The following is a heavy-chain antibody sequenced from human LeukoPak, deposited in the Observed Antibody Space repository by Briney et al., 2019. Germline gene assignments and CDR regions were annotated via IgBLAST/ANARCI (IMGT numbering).Heavy chain of an antibody. V-gene: IGHV4-59*01. CDR2: IYYSGST. CDR1: GGSISGYY. D-gene: IGHD3-3*01. Sequence: SETLSLTCTVSGGSISGYYWSWLRQPPGKGLEWFGYIYYSGSTNYNPSLKSRVTISVDTSKNQFSLNLSSVTAADTAVYYCARAGYYDFWSGDNWFDPWGQGTLVTVSS. J-gene: IGHJ5*02. CDR3: ARAGYYDFWSGDNWFDP.